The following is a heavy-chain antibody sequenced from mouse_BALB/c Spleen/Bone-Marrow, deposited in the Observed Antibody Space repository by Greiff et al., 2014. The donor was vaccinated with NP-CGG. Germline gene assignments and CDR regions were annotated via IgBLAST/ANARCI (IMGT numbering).Heavy chain of an antibody. CDR2: ISGGGSYT. CDR3: ARGHYRYDAYAMDY. J-gene: IGHJ4*01. Sequence: EVMLVESGGGLVKPGGSLKLSCAASGFIFSSYGMSWVRQTPEKRLEWVATISGGGSYTYYPDSVKGRFTISRDNAKNNLYLQMSSLRSEDTALYYCARGHYRYDAYAMDYWGQGTSVTVSS. CDR1: GFIFSSYG. D-gene: IGHD2-14*01. V-gene: IGHV5-9-2*01.